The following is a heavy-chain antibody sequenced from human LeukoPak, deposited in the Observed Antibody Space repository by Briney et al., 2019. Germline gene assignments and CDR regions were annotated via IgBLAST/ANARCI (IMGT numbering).Heavy chain of an antibody. Sequence: QSGGSLRLSCTVSGFTVYKYYTSWVRQAPGKGLEWVPAISGSGGSTYYADSVKGRFTISRDNAKNSLYLQMNSLRAEDTAVYYCARDIAAGRNYYYYGMDVWGQGTTVTVSS. CDR1: GFTVYKYY. J-gene: IGHJ6*02. CDR2: ISGSGGST. CDR3: ARDIAAGRNYYYYGMDV. V-gene: IGHV3-23*01. D-gene: IGHD6-13*01.